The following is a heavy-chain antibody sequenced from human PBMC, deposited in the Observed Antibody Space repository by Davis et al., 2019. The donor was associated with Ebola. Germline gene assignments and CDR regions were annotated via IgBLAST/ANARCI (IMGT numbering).Heavy chain of an antibody. CDR1: GFTFDDYA. Sequence: SLKISCAASGFTFDDYAMHWVRQAPGKGLEWVSGISWNSGSIGYADSVKGRFTISRDNAKNSLYLQMNSLRAEDTALYYCAKDTKYYGGNPAFDIWGQGTMVTVSS. CDR2: ISWNSGSI. J-gene: IGHJ3*02. V-gene: IGHV3-9*01. D-gene: IGHD4-23*01. CDR3: AKDTKYYGGNPAFDI.